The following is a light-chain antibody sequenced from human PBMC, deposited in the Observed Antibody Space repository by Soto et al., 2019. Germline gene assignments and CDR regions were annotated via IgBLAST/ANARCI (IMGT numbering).Light chain of an antibody. V-gene: IGKV1-27*01. CDR1: QGIIDY. CDR3: QKYDTAPQT. J-gene: IGKJ1*01. CDR2: AAS. Sequence: DIQMTQSPSSLSASVGDTVTITCRASQGIIDYLAWFQQRPGQAPKLLIYAASTLHTGVPSRFSGSGAGGSGVGTEFTLTISSLQPEDVGTYYCQKYDTAPQTFGPGTSVEIK.